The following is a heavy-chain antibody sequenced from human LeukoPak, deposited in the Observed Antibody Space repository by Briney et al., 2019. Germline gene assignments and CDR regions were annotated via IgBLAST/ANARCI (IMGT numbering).Heavy chain of an antibody. CDR1: GYRFLSYG. Sequence: ASVKVSCKASGYRFLSYGINWVRQASGQEPEWVGLMNPDNGDTDFAQKFQGRVTLTSDSSISTAYMELNSLRSEDTAVYFCARRTPRCGGTCYDALDVWGQGTMVTVSS. CDR3: ARRTPRCGGTCYDALDV. J-gene: IGHJ3*01. V-gene: IGHV1-8*01. CDR2: MNPDNGDT. D-gene: IGHD2-15*01.